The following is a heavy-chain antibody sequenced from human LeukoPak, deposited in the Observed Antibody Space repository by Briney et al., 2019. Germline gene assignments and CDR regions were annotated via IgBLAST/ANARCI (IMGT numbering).Heavy chain of an antibody. CDR3: AKDSGGGVMGVQYFDY. V-gene: IGHV3-30*18. J-gene: IGHJ4*02. Sequence: GGSLRLSGAASGFTFSSSWMTWARQAPGKGLEWVAVISYDGSNEYYADSVKGRFTISRDNSKDTLYLQMNSLRAEDTAVYYCAKDSGGGVMGVQYFDYWGQGTLVAVSS. CDR2: ISYDGSNE. D-gene: IGHD3-16*01. CDR1: GFTFSSSW.